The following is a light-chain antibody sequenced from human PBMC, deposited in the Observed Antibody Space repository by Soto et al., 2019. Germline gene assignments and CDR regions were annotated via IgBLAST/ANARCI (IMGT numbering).Light chain of an antibody. CDR1: PSVSTS. Sequence: ESVLTQSPATLSLSPGERATLSCRASPSVSTSLAWYQHKPGQAPRLLIYDASNRATGVPTRFSGSGSGTDFTLTISSLEPEDFAVYYCQQRNKWPPVTFGGGTKVDI. CDR2: DAS. V-gene: IGKV3-11*01. CDR3: QQRNKWPPVT. J-gene: IGKJ4*01.